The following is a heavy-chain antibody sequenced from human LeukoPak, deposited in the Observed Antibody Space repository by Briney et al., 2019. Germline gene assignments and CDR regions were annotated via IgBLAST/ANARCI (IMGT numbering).Heavy chain of an antibody. CDR1: GFTFNHFW. Sequence: GGSLRLSCAASGFTFNHFWMSWIRQAPGKGLEWVAYIKKTGSETYYVDSVKGRFTITRDNTRNSLFLQMYSLRAEDTAVYFCAREDGYCSGGNCYSYFDSWGRGTLVTVSA. CDR2: IKKTGSET. V-gene: IGHV3-7*01. CDR3: AREDGYCSGGNCYSYFDS. D-gene: IGHD2-15*01. J-gene: IGHJ4*02.